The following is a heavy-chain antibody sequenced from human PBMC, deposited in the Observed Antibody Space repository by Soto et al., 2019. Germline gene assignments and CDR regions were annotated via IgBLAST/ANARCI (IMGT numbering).Heavy chain of an antibody. CDR2: IIPIFGTA. D-gene: IGHD1-26*01. CDR3: ARSLFRGSYPPYEY. V-gene: IGHV1-69*12. J-gene: IGHJ4*02. CDR1: GGTFSSYA. Sequence: QVQLVQSGAEVKKPGSSVKVSCTASGGTFSSYAISWVRQAPGQGLEWMGGIIPIFGTANYAQKFQGRVTITADESTSKAYMELSSLRSEDTAVYYCARSLFRGSYPPYEYWGQGTLVTGSS.